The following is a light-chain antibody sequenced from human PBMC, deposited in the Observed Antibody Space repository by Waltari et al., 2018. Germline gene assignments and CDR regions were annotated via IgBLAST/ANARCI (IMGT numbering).Light chain of an antibody. Sequence: QTVVTQEPSLTVSPGGTVTLTCASSTGAVTSGYYPNWVQQKPGQTPRALSYSKSNKHTWTPARFSGSLLGGKAALTLSGVQPEDEAEYYCLLYYGGAWVFGGGTKLTVL. J-gene: IGLJ3*02. CDR2: SKS. V-gene: IGLV7-43*01. CDR1: TGAVTSGYY. CDR3: LLYYGGAWV.